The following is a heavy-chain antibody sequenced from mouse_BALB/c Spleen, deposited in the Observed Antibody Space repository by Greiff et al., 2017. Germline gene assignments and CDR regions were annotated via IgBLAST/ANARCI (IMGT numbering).Heavy chain of an antibody. D-gene: IGHD1-2*01. CDR3: AVTTATWLAY. J-gene: IGHJ3*01. Sequence: EVQLQESGAELVKPGASVKLSCTASGFNIKDTYMHWVKQRPEQGLEWIGRIDPANGNTKYDPKFQGKTTITADTSSNTAYLQLSSLTSEDTAVYYCAVTTATWLAYWGQGTLVTVSA. V-gene: IGHV14-3*02. CDR1: GFNIKDTY. CDR2: IDPANGNT.